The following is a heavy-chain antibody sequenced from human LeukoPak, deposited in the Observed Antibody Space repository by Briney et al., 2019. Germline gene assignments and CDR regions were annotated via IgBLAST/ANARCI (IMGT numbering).Heavy chain of an antibody. D-gene: IGHD2-2*01. Sequence: ASVKVSCKASGGTFSSYAISWVRQAPGQGLEWTGRIIPIFGIANYAQKFQGRVTITADKSTSTAYMELSSLRSEDTAVYYCARPRYCSSTSCPFDYWGQGTLVTVSS. CDR2: IIPIFGIA. V-gene: IGHV1-69*04. CDR1: GGTFSSYA. CDR3: ARPRYCSSTSCPFDY. J-gene: IGHJ4*02.